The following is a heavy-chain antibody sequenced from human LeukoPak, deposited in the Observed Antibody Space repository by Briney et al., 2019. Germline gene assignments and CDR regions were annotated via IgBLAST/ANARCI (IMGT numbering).Heavy chain of an antibody. V-gene: IGHV3-7*01. D-gene: IGHD5-18*01. CDR2: IKQDGSEK. Sequence: GGSLRLSCAASGFTFSSYWMSWVRQAPGKGLEWVANIKQDGSEKSYVDSVKGRFTISRDNAKNSLYLQMNSLRAEDTAAYYCARGGYGPSIYYYYYMDVWGKGTTVTVSS. CDR1: GFTFSSYW. CDR3: ARGGYGPSIYYYYYMDV. J-gene: IGHJ6*03.